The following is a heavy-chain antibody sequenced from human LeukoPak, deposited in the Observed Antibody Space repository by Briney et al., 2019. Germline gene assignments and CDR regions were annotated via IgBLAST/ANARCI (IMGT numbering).Heavy chain of an antibody. J-gene: IGHJ6*03. CDR2: ISSSGSTT. V-gene: IGHV3-48*03. CDR1: GFTFTSYE. Sequence: GGSLRLSCAASGFTFTSYEMNWVRQAPRKGLEWVSYISSSGSTTYYADSMKGRFTISRDNAKNSLYLQMNSLRAEDTAVYYCARDRFFGPSKLMDVWGKGTTVTVSS. CDR3: ARDRFFGPSKLMDV. D-gene: IGHD3/OR15-3a*01.